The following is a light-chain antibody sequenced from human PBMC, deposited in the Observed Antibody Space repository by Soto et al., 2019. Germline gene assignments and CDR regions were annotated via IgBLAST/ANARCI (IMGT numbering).Light chain of an antibody. CDR1: SSDVGDYNY. CDR2: EVS. CDR3: SSYTSSSTPVV. Sequence: QSALTQPASVSGSPGQSITISCTGTSSDVGDYNYVSWYQQHPGKAPKLMIYEVSNRPSGVSNRFSGSKSGNTAALTVSGLQDEGEADYYCSSYTSSSTPVVFGGGTKVTVL. J-gene: IGLJ2*01. V-gene: IGLV2-14*01.